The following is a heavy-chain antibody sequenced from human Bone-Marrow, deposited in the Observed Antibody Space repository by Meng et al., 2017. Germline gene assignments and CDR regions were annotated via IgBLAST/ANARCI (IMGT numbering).Heavy chain of an antibody. Sequence: GESLKNSCAASGFTFSSYSMNWVRQAPGKGLEWVSSISSSSSYIYYADSVKGRFTISRDNAKNSLYLQMNSLRAEDTAVYYCARDPLYCGGDCSINWFDPWGQGTLVTVSS. V-gene: IGHV3-21*01. CDR1: GFTFSSYS. J-gene: IGHJ5*02. CDR2: ISSSSSYI. D-gene: IGHD2-21*02. CDR3: ARDPLYCGGDCSINWFDP.